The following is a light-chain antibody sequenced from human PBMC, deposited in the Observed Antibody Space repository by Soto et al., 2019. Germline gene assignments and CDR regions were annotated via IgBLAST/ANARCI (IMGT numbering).Light chain of an antibody. V-gene: IGKV3-11*01. CDR2: DAS. Sequence: ELVLTQSPATLSLSPGERATLSCRASQSFSYSLAWYQQKPGQAPRLLIYDASNRATGIPARFSGSGSGTDCTLTISSLEPEDCAVYYCHQRNNWEWTFGQGNKVEIK. J-gene: IGKJ1*01. CDR1: QSFSYS. CDR3: HQRNNWEWT.